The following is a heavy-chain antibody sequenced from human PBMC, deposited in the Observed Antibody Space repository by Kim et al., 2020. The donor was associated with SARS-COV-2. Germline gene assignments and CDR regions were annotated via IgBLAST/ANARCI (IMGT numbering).Heavy chain of an antibody. CDR2: IYHSGTT. Sequence: SETLSLTCAVYGGSLSGYYWSWIRQPPGKGLEWIGEIYHSGTTNYNPSLKSRVTIAVDTSKNQFSLKLSSVTAADTAVYYCARSLYHAPSNIWFRFDPWG. J-gene: IGHJ5*02. D-gene: IGHD6-13*01. CDR3: ARSLYHAPSNIWFRFDP. CDR1: GGSLSGYY. V-gene: IGHV4-34*01.